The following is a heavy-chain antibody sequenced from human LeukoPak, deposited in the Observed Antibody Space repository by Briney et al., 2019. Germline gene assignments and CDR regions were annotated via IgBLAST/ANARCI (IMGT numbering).Heavy chain of an antibody. CDR1: GFTVNRNY. Sequence: PGGSLRLSCAASGFTVNRNYMSWVRQAPGKGLEWVSLIYSGGNTYYADSVKGRFTISRDNSKNTLYLQMNSLRAEDTAVYYCARDLGSLWFGESNGMDVWGQGTTVTVSS. CDR3: ARDLGSLWFGESNGMDV. CDR2: IYSGGNT. V-gene: IGHV3-53*01. J-gene: IGHJ6*02. D-gene: IGHD3-10*01.